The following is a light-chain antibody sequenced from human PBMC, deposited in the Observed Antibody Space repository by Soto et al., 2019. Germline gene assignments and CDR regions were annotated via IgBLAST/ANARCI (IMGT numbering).Light chain of an antibody. CDR1: QSVSSY. CDR2: DAS. CDR3: QPRSNWPRT. J-gene: IGKJ1*01. V-gene: IGKV3-11*01. Sequence: EIVLTQSRATLSLSPGERATLSCRASQSVSSYLAWYQQKPGQAPGLLIYDASNRATGIPARFSGSGSGTDFTLTISSLEPEECAVYDGQPRSNWPRTCGQGTKVDIK.